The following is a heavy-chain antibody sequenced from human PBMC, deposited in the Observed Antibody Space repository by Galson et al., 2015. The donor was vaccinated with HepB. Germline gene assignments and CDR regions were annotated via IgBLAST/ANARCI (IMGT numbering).Heavy chain of an antibody. CDR3: ARGRGYSGSYYDS. CDR1: GESSSVYY. CDR2: VNQSGNN. V-gene: IGHV4-34*01. Sequence: SETLSLTCAVYGESSSVYYWSWIRQPPGKGLEWIAEVNQSGNNNYNPSLKSRVSISVHASKNQFSLRMRSVTAADTAVYYCARGRGYSGSYYDSWGQGTLVTVSS. D-gene: IGHD1-26*01. J-gene: IGHJ5*01.